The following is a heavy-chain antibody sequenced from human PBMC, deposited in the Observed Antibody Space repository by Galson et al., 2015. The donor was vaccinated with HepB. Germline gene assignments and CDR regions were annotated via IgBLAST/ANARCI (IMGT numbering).Heavy chain of an antibody. Sequence: LRLSCAASGFTFSSYAMHWVRQAPGKGLEWVAVISYDGSNKYYADSVKGRFTISRDNSKNTLYLQMNSLRAEDTAVYYCARDQGAAAGPLFIRGFPYYYYGMGVWGQGTTVTVSS. V-gene: IGHV3-30*04. CDR2: ISYDGSNK. J-gene: IGHJ6*02. D-gene: IGHD6-13*01. CDR1: GFTFSSYA. CDR3: ARDQGAAAGPLFIRGFPYYYYGMGV.